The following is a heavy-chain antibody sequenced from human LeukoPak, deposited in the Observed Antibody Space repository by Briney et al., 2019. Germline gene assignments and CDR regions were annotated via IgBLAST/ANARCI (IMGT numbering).Heavy chain of an antibody. Sequence: GASVKVSCKASGDTFTSYYMHWVRQAPGQGLEWMGIMNPSGGSTSYAQKFQGKVTMTRDTSTSTVYMELSSLRSEDTAVYYCARENLDYGDYGVYAFDIWGQGTMVTVSS. J-gene: IGHJ3*02. CDR3: ARENLDYGDYGVYAFDI. V-gene: IGHV1-46*01. CDR1: GDTFTSYY. CDR2: MNPSGGST. D-gene: IGHD4-17*01.